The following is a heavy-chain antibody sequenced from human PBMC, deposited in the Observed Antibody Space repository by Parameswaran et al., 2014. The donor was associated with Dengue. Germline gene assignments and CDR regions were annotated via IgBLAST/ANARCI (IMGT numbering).Heavy chain of an antibody. CDR2: INHSGST. Sequence: RWIRQPPGKGLEWIGEINHSGSTNYNPSLKSRVTISVDTSKNQFSLKLSSVTAADTAVYYCARGRHIIPYDYVWGSYRYKLDWGDYWGQGTLVTVSS. V-gene: IGHV4-34*01. D-gene: IGHD3-16*02. J-gene: IGHJ4*02. CDR3: ARGRHIIPYDYVWGSYRYKLDWGDY.